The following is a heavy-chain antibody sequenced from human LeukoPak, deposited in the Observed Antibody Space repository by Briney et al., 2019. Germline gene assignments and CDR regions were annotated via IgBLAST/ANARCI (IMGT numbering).Heavy chain of an antibody. CDR1: GFTFSSYA. V-gene: IGHV3-23*01. J-gene: IGHJ4*02. Sequence: PGGSLRLSCAASGFTFSSYAMRWVRQAPGKGLEWVSAISGSGGSTYYADSVKGRFTISRDNSKNTLYLQMNSLRAEDTAVYYCAKGSVEMLNQYGYWGQGTLVTVSS. CDR3: AKGSVEMLNQYGY. D-gene: IGHD5-24*01. CDR2: ISGSGGST.